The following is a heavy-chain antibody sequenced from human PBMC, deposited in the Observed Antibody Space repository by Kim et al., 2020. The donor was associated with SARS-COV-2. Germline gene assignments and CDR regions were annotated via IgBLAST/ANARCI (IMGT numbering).Heavy chain of an antibody. V-gene: IGHV3-48*02. CDR2: ISSSSSTI. CDR3: ARLVCGDCYNYWYFDL. Sequence: GGSLRLSCAASGFTFSSYSMNWVRQAPGKGMEWVSYISSSSSTIYYADSVKGRFTISRDNAKNSLYLQMNSLRDEDTAVYYCARLVCGDCYNYWYFDLWGRSTLVTVSS. J-gene: IGHJ2*01. CDR1: GFTFSSYS. D-gene: IGHD2-21*02.